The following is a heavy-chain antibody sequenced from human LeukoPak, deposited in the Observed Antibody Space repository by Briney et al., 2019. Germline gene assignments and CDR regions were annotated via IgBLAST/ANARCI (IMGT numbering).Heavy chain of an antibody. CDR3: ARSRSSRIFDY. J-gene: IGHJ4*02. CDR2: IYSSGRT. D-gene: IGHD6-13*01. CDR1: GDSINSNNYY. Sequence: SETLSLTCTVSGDSINSNNYYWSWIRQPAGKGLEWIGRIYSSGRTNYNPSLKSRVTISLDTSKNQFSLRLTSVTAADTAVYYCARSRSSRIFDYWGQGTLLTVSS. V-gene: IGHV4-61*02.